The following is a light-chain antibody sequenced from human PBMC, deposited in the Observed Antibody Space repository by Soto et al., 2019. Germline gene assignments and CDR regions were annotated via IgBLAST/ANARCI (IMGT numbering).Light chain of an antibody. J-gene: IGKJ1*01. CDR2: DAS. CDR3: QQFHSYSPT. V-gene: IGKV1-5*01. Sequence: DIQMTQSPTTLSASIGDRVTITCRASESIRTWLAWYQHKPGKAPKFLIYDASTLESGVPSRFSGSGSGTEFTLTITSLQPDDFATYYCQQFHSYSPTFGQGTKVDIK. CDR1: ESIRTW.